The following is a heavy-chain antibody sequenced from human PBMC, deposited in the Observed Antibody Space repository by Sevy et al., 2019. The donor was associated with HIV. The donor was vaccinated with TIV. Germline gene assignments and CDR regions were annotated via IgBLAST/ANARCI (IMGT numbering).Heavy chain of an antibody. V-gene: IGHV3-23*01. CDR3: GKGGQYSSSWYEC. CDR1: GFTFSTYA. CDR2: ISGTGYST. D-gene: IGHD6-13*01. J-gene: IGHJ5*01. Sequence: GGSLRLSCAASGFTFSTYAMSWVRQAPGKGLEWVSSISGTGYSTYYADSLKGRFTVSRDNSKNTLYLQMNSLRVEDTAVYYCGKGGQYSSSWYECWGQGALVTVSS.